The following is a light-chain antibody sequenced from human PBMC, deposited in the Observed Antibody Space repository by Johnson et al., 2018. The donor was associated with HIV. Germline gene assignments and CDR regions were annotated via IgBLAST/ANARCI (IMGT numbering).Light chain of an antibody. CDR3: GTWDSSLSCYV. CDR2: ENN. CDR1: SSNIGNNY. J-gene: IGLJ1*01. Sequence: SVLTQPPSVSAAPGQKVTISCSGSSSNIGNNYVSWYQQLPGTAPKLLIYENNKRPSGIPDRFSGSKSGTSATLGITGLQTGDGADYYCGTWDSSLSCYVFGTGTKVTVL. V-gene: IGLV1-51*02.